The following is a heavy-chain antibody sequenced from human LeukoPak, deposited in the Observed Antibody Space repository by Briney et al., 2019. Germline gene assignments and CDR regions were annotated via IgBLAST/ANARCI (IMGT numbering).Heavy chain of an antibody. V-gene: IGHV3-48*04. Sequence: PGGSLRLSCSASGFTFSTYSMNWVRQAPGKGLEWVSYISSNSSIINYAESVRGRFTISRDNAKNLRYLQMNSLRAEDTAVYYCAKSPLDSSITIYFDYWGQGTLVTVSS. CDR3: AKSPLDSSITIYFDY. J-gene: IGHJ4*02. CDR2: ISSNSSII. CDR1: GFTFSTYS. D-gene: IGHD3-3*01.